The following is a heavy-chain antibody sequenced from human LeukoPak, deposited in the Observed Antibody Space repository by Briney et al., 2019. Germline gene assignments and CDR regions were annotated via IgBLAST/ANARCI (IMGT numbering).Heavy chain of an antibody. D-gene: IGHD1-26*01. CDR2: INHSGST. CDR3: ARGGGSYYTRCNWFDP. CDR1: GGSFSGYY. J-gene: IGHJ5*02. V-gene: IGHV4-34*01. Sequence: SETLSLTCAVYGGSFSGYYWSWIRQPPGKGLEWIGEINHSGSTNYNPSLKSRVTISVDTSKNQFSLELSSVTAADTAVYYCARGGGSYYTRCNWFDPWGQGTLVTVSS.